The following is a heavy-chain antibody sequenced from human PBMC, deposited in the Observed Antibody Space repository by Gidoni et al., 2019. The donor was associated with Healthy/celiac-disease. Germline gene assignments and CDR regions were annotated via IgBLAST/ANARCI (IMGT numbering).Heavy chain of an antibody. J-gene: IGHJ6*02. CDR3: ASSRVLWFGESSSYYYYGMDV. CDR1: GGSVSSGSYD. D-gene: IGHD3-10*01. Sequence: QVQLQESGPGLVKPSETLDLTCTVSGGSVSSGSYDWRWIRQPPGKGLEWIGYIYYSGSTNYNPSLKSRVTISVDTSKNQFSLKLSSVTAADTAVYYCASSRVLWFGESSSYYYYGMDVWGQGTTVTVSS. V-gene: IGHV4-61*01. CDR2: IYYSGST.